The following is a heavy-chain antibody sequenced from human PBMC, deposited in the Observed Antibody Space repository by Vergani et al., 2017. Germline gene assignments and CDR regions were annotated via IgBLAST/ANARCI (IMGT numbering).Heavy chain of an antibody. CDR2: ISYDGTNK. CDR1: GFTFGDYG. Sequence: QVQLVESGGGVVQPGRSLRLSCAASGFTFGDYGIHWVRRAPGKGLEWVALISYDGTNKYYTNSVRGRFTIARDNSKSTLFLQMNSLKAEDTAVYYCTRDRLDDSYAYFDYWGQGTLVTVSP. CDR3: TRDRLDDSYAYFDY. J-gene: IGHJ4*02. V-gene: IGHV3-30-3*01. D-gene: IGHD3-16*01.